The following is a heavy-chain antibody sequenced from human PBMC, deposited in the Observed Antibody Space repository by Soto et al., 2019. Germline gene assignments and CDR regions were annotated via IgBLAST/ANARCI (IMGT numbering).Heavy chain of an antibody. CDR1: GSTFTSYC. Sequence: ASLKGSFKASGSTFTSYCMHWVRRARVQRLELMGCINAGNGNTKYSQKFQGRVTITRDTSASTAYMELSSLRSEDTAVYYCAAIRYYDSSGYYNWFDPWGQGTLVTVSS. CDR3: AAIRYYDSSGYYNWFDP. D-gene: IGHD3-22*01. V-gene: IGHV1-3*01. J-gene: IGHJ5*02. CDR2: INAGNGNT.